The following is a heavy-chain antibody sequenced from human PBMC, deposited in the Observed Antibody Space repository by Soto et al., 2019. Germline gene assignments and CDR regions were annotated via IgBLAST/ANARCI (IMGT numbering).Heavy chain of an antibody. D-gene: IGHD5-12*01. J-gene: IGHJ5*02. V-gene: IGHV1-69*13. CDR3: ARSLEMATILNWFDP. Sequence: SLKLACKASGGTFSSYAISWVRQAPGQGLEWMGGIIPIFGTANYAQKFQGRVTITADESTSTAYMALSSLRSEDTAEYYCARSLEMATILNWFDPRGRG. CDR1: GGTFSSYA. CDR2: IIPIFGTA.